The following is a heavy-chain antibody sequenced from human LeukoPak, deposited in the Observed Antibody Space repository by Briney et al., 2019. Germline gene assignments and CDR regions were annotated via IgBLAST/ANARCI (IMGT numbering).Heavy chain of an antibody. Sequence: GGSLRLSCAASGFTFGSYSMNWVRQAPGKGLEWVSSISSSSSYIHYADSVKGRFTISRDNAKNSLYLQMNSLRAEDTAVYYCARETNYDILTGYYKSDAFDIWGQGTMVTVSS. J-gene: IGHJ3*02. V-gene: IGHV3-21*01. CDR2: ISSSSSYI. CDR3: ARETNYDILTGYYKSDAFDI. CDR1: GFTFGSYS. D-gene: IGHD3-9*01.